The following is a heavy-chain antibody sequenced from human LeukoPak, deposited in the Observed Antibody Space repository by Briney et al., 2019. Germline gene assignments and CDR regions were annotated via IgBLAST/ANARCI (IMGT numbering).Heavy chain of an antibody. V-gene: IGHV3-30*14. J-gene: IGHJ4*02. D-gene: IGHD6-19*01. CDR2: ISYDGSNK. CDR1: GFTFSSYA. CDR3: ARGSVWYSIDD. Sequence: GGSLRLSRAASGFTFSSYAMHWVRQAPGKGLEWVAVISYDGSNKYYADSVKGRFTISRDNSKNTLYLQLNSLRAEDTAVYYCARGSVWYSIDDWGQGILVTVSS.